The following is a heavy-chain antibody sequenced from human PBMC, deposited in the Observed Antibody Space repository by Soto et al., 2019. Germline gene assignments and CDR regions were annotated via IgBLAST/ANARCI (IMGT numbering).Heavy chain of an antibody. V-gene: IGHV1-2*04. Sequence: ASVKVSCKASGYTFTGYYMHWVRQAPGQGLEWMGWINPNSGGTNYAQKFQGWVTMTRDTSISTAYMELSRLRSDDTAVYYCARGAALYSSSWYGAFDIWGQGTMVTVSS. J-gene: IGHJ3*02. CDR2: INPNSGGT. CDR1: GYTFTGYY. CDR3: ARGAALYSSSWYGAFDI. D-gene: IGHD6-13*01.